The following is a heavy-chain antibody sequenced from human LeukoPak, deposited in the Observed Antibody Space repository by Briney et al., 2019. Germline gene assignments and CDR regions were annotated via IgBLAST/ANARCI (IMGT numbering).Heavy chain of an antibody. Sequence: ASVKVSFKASGYTFSRYGMHWVRQAPGQRLEWMGWINAGNENTKYSQKFQGRVSITRDTSASIAYMELSSLTSEDTAVYYCARDLYGDYFDYWGQGTLVTVSS. D-gene: IGHD3-16*01. J-gene: IGHJ4*02. CDR1: GYTFSRYG. CDR3: ARDLYGDYFDY. CDR2: INAGNENT. V-gene: IGHV1-3*01.